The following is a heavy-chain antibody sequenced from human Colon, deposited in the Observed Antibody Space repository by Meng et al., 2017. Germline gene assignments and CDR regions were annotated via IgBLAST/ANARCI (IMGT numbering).Heavy chain of an antibody. CDR2: IHYGGST. CDR1: GGSLSASDDY. J-gene: IGHJ5*02. Sequence: QLQLQESGPGLVKPSETLSLTCTVPGGSLSASDDYWGWIRQPPGKGLEWIGSIHYGGSTFYQPSLRSRVTVSVDTSNNQFSLILSSVTAADTAVYYCARRTTGWILDPWGQGTLVTVSS. CDR3: ARRTTGWILDP. D-gene: IGHD6-19*01. V-gene: IGHV4-39*01.